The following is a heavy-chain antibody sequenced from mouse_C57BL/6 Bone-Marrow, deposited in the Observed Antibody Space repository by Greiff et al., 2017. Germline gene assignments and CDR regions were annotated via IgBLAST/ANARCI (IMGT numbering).Heavy chain of an antibody. CDR1: GFTFSSYG. Sequence: EVKLMESGGDLVKPGGSLKLSCAASGFTFSSYGMSWVRQTPDKRLEWVATISSGGSYTYYPDSVKGRFTISRDNAKNTLYLQMSSLKSEDTAMYYCARQEYGSSYYFDYWGQGTTLTVSS. J-gene: IGHJ2*01. CDR2: ISSGGSYT. D-gene: IGHD1-1*01. V-gene: IGHV5-6*01. CDR3: ARQEYGSSYYFDY.